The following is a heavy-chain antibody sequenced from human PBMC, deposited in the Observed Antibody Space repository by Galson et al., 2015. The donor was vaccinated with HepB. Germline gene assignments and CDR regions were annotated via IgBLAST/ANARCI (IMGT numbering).Heavy chain of an antibody. J-gene: IGHJ6*02. V-gene: IGHV3-74*01. D-gene: IGHD2-2*02. CDR1: GFTFSSYW. CDR2: ISSDGSTT. Sequence: SLRLSCAASGFTFSSYWMNWVRQAPGKGLMWVSRISSDGSTTNYADSVKGRFTISRDNAKNTLCLQMNSLRVEDTAVYYCARDYTSHYFFYGVDVWGQGTTVTVSS. CDR3: ARDYTSHYFFYGVDV.